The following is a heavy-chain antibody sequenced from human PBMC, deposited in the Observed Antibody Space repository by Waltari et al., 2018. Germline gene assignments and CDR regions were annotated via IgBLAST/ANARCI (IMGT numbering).Heavy chain of an antibody. D-gene: IGHD2-8*01. J-gene: IGHJ1*01. V-gene: IGHV3-7*03. CDR3: SRSMVH. CDR1: GFTCSRYW. CDR2: INEDGSEK. Sequence: EVQLVESGGGLVQPGGSLRLSCAASGFTCSRYWMSWVRQAPGKVLEWVANINEDGSEKYYVDSVKGRFTISRDNAKNSVYLQMNSLRAEDTAVYYCSRSMVHWGQGTLVTVSS.